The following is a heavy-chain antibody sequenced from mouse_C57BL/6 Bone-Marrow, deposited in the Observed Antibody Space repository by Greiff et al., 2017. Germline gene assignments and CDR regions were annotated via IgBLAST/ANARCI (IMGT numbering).Heavy chain of an antibody. V-gene: IGHV1-23*01. Sequence: VQLQQSGAELVRPGASVKLSCKASGYTFTDYEMHCVKQTPVHGLEWIGAIDPETCGTAYNQKFKGKATLTADKSSSTAYMELRSLTSEDSAVYFCAILLISYVPFCYAMDYWGQGTSVTVSS. D-gene: IGHD1-1*01. CDR2: IDPETCGT. CDR1: GYTFTDYE. J-gene: IGHJ4*01. CDR3: AILLISYVPFCYAMDY.